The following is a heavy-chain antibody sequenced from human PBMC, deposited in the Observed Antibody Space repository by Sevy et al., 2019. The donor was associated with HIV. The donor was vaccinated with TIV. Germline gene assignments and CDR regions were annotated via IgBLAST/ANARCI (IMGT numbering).Heavy chain of an antibody. Sequence: ASVKVSCKASGYTFTSYDINWVRQATGQGLEWMGWMNPNSGNTGYAQRFQGRVTMTRNTSISTAYMELSSLRSEDTAVYYCARGGDYCRSTSCYGRYYYYYGMDVWGQGTTVTVSS. V-gene: IGHV1-8*01. CDR1: GYTFTSYD. CDR2: MNPNSGNT. CDR3: ARGGDYCRSTSCYGRYYYYYGMDV. J-gene: IGHJ6*02. D-gene: IGHD2-2*01.